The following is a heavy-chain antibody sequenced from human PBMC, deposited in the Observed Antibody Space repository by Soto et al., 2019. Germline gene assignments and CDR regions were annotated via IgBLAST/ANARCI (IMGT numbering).Heavy chain of an antibody. CDR3: ARDLRGHYGP. J-gene: IGHJ3*01. CDR2: VSGSSSYI. CDR1: GFNFRNFN. V-gene: IGHV3-21*06. Sequence: EVQLTESGGGLVKPGGSLRLSCEGSGFNFRNFNMIWVRQAPGKGLEWVSSVSGSSSYIYYADSVKGRFTVSRDNANNLVFLQMNGLRPEDTATYYCARDLRGHYGPWGQGTMVTVSS. D-gene: IGHD4-17*01.